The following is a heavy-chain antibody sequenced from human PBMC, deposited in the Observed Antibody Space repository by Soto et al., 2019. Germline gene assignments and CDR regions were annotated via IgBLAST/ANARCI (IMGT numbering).Heavy chain of an antibody. CDR3: ASGDCSGGRCHRTAGTVLQH. J-gene: IGHJ1*01. D-gene: IGHD2-15*01. CDR1: GFTFSSYD. CDR2: IGTSSDT. Sequence: ELQLVESGGGLVQPGGSLRLSCAASGFTFSSYDMHWVRQVVGKGLEWVSSIGTSSDTFYPDSVRGRFTISRENDKNALYLQMDSLRAEDTAVYYCASGDCSGGRCHRTAGTVLQHWGQGTLVTVSS. V-gene: IGHV3-13*01.